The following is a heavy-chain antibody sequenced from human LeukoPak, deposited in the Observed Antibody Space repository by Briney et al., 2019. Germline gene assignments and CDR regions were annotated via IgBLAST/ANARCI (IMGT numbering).Heavy chain of an antibody. CDR2: IYYSGNT. Sequence: SETLSLTCTVSGGSISGDHWNWIRQPPGKGLEWIGNIYYSGNTNYNPSLKSRVTISVDTSKNQFSLKLSSVTAADTAVYYCARRNDFDIWGHGTMVTVSS. CDR1: GGSISGDH. J-gene: IGHJ3*02. V-gene: IGHV4-59*08. CDR3: ARRNDFDI.